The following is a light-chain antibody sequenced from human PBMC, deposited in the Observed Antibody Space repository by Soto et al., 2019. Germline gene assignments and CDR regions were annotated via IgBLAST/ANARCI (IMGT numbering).Light chain of an antibody. V-gene: IGKV1-5*01. Sequence: DIQLTQSPSFLSASVGDRVSITCRSSQSVDRYLAWYQQKPGKAPHLLIYDASSLESGVPSRFSGSGSGTEFSLTISSLQPDDFTTFYCQQYKDYTWTFGQGTKVDIK. CDR3: QQYKDYTWT. J-gene: IGKJ1*01. CDR2: DAS. CDR1: QSVDRY.